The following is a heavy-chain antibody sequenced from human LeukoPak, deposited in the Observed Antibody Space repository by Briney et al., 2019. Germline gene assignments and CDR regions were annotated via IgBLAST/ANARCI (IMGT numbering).Heavy chain of an antibody. CDR2: IYDSGST. CDR1: GLIFSNYW. V-gene: IGHV4-39*01. CDR3: ARHYGP. J-gene: IGHJ5*02. Sequence: PGGSLRLSCAASGLIFSNYWMTWVRQAPGKGLEWIGSIYDSGSTYYNPSLKSRVTISVDTSKNQFSLKLNSVTAADTAVYYCARHYGPWGQGTLVTVSS. D-gene: IGHD3-10*01.